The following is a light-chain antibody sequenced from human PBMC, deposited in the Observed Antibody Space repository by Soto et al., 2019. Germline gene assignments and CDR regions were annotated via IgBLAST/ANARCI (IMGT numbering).Light chain of an antibody. CDR2: DVA. CDR1: SSDVGGSNF. CDR3: VSYTSSTTYV. J-gene: IGLJ1*01. V-gene: IGLV2-14*03. Sequence: QSALTQPASVSDSPGQSITISCTVTSSDVGGSNFVSWYQQHPGKPPKLIIYDVANRPSGVSNRFSGSKSGSTASLIISRLQTEDEADYYCVSYTSSTTYVFGTGTRSQS.